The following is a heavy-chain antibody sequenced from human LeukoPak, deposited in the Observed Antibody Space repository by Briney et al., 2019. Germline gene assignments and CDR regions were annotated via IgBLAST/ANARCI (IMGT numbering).Heavy chain of an antibody. V-gene: IGHV1-18*01. Sequence: ASVKVSCKTSGYTFTSYGISWVRQAPGQGLEWMGWISVYNGNTTYAQKFQGRVTITADESTSTAYMELSSLRSEDTAVYYCAREDSSSSDYWGQGTLVTVSS. J-gene: IGHJ4*02. CDR1: GYTFTSYG. CDR3: AREDSSSSDY. CDR2: ISVYNGNT. D-gene: IGHD6-6*01.